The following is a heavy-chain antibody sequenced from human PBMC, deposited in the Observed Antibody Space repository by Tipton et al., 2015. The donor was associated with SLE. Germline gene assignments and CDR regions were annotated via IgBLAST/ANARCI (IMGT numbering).Heavy chain of an antibody. Sequence: SLRLSCAASGFKFSDFDMNWVRQAPGKGLEWISFISSNRRTTYYADSVKGRFTISRDNAKNSLYLQMNSLREEDTAVYYCAMIKIRPSPNWFDPRGQGTLVTVSS. V-gene: IGHV3-48*02. CDR1: GFKFSDFD. J-gene: IGHJ5*02. CDR3: AMIKIRPSPNWFDP. CDR2: ISSNRRTT. D-gene: IGHD3-16*01.